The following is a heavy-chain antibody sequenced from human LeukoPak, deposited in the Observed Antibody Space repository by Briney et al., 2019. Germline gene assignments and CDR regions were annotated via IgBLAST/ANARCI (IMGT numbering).Heavy chain of an antibody. J-gene: IGHJ4*02. D-gene: IGHD2-21*01. CDR3: ARDGGYCEGIRCPGDY. Sequence: GGSLRLSCGASGFTFSRYWMRWVRQAPGKGLEWVANIDRDGSQKHYVDSVKGRFTIFRDNAKNSLFLQMNNLRVEDTAIYYCARDGGYCEGIRCPGDYWGQGALVTVSS. CDR1: GFTFSRYW. CDR2: IDRDGSQK. V-gene: IGHV3-7*01.